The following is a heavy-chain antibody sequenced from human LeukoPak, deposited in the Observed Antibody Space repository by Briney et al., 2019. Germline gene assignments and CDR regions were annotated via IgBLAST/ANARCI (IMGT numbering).Heavy chain of an antibody. CDR1: GFTLSSYA. V-gene: IGHV3-48*04. D-gene: IGHD7-27*01. Sequence: GGSLRLSCAASGFTLSSYAMSWVRQAPGKGLEWVSYISNSGSTIYYADSVKGRFTISRDNAKNSLYLQMNSLRAEDTAVYYCARDPGSGAFDIWGQGTMVTVSS. J-gene: IGHJ3*02. CDR3: ARDPGSGAFDI. CDR2: ISNSGSTI.